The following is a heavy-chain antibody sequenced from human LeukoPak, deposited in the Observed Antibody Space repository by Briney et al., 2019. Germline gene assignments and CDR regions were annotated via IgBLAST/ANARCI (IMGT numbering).Heavy chain of an antibody. CDR3: AIYDSSGYYNY. J-gene: IGHJ4*02. CDR2: IWYDGSNK. D-gene: IGHD3-22*01. V-gene: IGHV3-33*01. Sequence: GRSLRLSCAASGFAFSGYGMHWVRQAPGKGLEWVAVIWYDGSNKYYEDSVKGRFTISRDNSKNTLYLQMNSLRAEDTAVYYCAIYDSSGYYNYWGQGTLVTVSS. CDR1: GFAFSGYG.